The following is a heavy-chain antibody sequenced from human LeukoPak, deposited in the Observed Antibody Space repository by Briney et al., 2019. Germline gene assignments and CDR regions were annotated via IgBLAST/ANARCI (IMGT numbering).Heavy chain of an antibody. V-gene: IGHV3-74*01. CDR3: ARGHVPGSTRHWDF. D-gene: IGHD3-10*01. CDR1: GFTFSSYW. J-gene: IGHJ4*02. Sequence: QPGGSLRLSCAASGFTFSSYWMHWVRQAPGKGLVWVARIRGDENEIDYADSVKGRFTISRDNAKNTLYLQMNSLRVEDTAAYFCARGHVPGSTRHWDFWGQGTLVTVSS. CDR2: IRGDENEI.